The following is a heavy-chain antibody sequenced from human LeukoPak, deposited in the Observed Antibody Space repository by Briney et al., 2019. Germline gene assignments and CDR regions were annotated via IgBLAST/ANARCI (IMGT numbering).Heavy chain of an antibody. J-gene: IGHJ6*04. V-gene: IGHV4-4*07. CDR2: IYTSGST. D-gene: IGHD3-3*01. CDR3: ARDGPIFGVAKVDV. CDR1: GGSFSGYY. Sequence: SETLSLTCAVYGGSFSGYYWSWIRQPAGKGLEWIGRIYTSGSTNYNPSLKSRVTMSVDTSKNQFSLKLSSVTAADTAVYYCARDGPIFGVAKVDVWGKGTTVTVSS.